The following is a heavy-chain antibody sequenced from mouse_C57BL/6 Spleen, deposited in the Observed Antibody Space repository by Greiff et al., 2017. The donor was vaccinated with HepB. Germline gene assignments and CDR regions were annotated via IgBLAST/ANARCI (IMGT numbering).Heavy chain of an antibody. Sequence: QVQLQQPGAELVKPGASVKMSCKASGYTFTSYWITWVKQRPGQGLEWIGDIYPGSGSTNYNEKFKSKATLTVDTSSSTAYMQLSSLTSEDSAVYYCARREGIYDGYYDYAMDYWGQGTSVTVSS. CDR2: IYPGSGST. J-gene: IGHJ4*01. CDR3: ARREGIYDGYYDYAMDY. D-gene: IGHD2-3*01. CDR1: GYTFTSYW. V-gene: IGHV1-55*01.